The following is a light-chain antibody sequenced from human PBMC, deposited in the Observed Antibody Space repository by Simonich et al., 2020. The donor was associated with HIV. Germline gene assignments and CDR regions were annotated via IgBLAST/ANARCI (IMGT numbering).Light chain of an antibody. CDR2: FAS. Sequence: EIVMTQSPATLSVSPGERATISCRVSQSVASNLACYQQKPGQPPRLLIYFASTRATGIPARCSGSGFGTEFTLTISSTQSEDFAVYYCQQYNNWPSPFTFGPGTKVDIK. CDR3: QQYNNWPSPFT. J-gene: IGKJ3*01. CDR1: QSVASN. V-gene: IGKV3-15*01.